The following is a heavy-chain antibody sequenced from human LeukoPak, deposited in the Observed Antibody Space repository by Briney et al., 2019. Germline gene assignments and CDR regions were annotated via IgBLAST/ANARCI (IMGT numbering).Heavy chain of an antibody. CDR2: ISAYNGNT. CDR3: ARDKPSYCGGDCYFDY. CDR1: GYTFTSYG. J-gene: IGHJ4*02. Sequence: ASVKVSCKASGYTFTSYGISWVRQAPGQGLEWMGWISAYNGNTNYAQKLQGRVTMTTDTSTSTAYMELRSLRSDDTAVYYCARDKPSYCGGDCYFDYWGQGTLVTVSS. V-gene: IGHV1-18*01. D-gene: IGHD2-21*02.